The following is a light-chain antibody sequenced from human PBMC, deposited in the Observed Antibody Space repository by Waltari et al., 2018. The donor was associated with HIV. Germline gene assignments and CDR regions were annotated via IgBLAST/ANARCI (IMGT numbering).Light chain of an antibody. CDR3: LLYMGSGVWV. CDR2: NTY. Sequence: QAVVTQEPSFSVPPGETVTLTCGLNSGSVSTTHYASWYQQTPGQSPPTPLSNTYRPASGVPSRYSGSMLGNRAALTITGAQADDESDYYCLLYMGSGVWVFGGGTKLTVL. J-gene: IGLJ3*02. V-gene: IGLV8-61*01. CDR1: SGSVSTTHY.